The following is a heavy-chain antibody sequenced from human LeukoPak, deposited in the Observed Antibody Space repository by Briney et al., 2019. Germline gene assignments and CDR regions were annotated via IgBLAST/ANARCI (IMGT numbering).Heavy chain of an antibody. V-gene: IGHV3-7*03. CDR3: ARSNGMDV. CDR1: GFALSSHW. D-gene: IGHD2/OR15-2a*01. CDR2: VNRDGSET. J-gene: IGHJ6*02. Sequence: GGSLRLSCAASGFALSSHWMTWVRQVPGRGPEWVANVNRDGSETYYLDSAKGRFTISKDNAKNSLYLQMNSLRAEDTALYHCARSNGMDVWGQGTTVIVSS.